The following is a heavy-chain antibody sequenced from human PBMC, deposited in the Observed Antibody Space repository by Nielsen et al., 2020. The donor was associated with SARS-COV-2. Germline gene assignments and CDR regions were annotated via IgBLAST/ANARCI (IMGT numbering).Heavy chain of an antibody. CDR1: GFTFSNYT. V-gene: IGHV3-30*04. Sequence: GRSLRLSCAASGFTFSNYTMHWVRQTPGKGLEWVAVISHDGRHKYYADSVEGRFTVSRDNSQNMLYLQMNSLRGEDRAVYYCARAGGHNFVGWFDPWGQGTLVTVSS. J-gene: IGHJ5*02. CDR2: ISHDGRHK. CDR3: ARAGGHNFVGWFDP. D-gene: IGHD2-8*02.